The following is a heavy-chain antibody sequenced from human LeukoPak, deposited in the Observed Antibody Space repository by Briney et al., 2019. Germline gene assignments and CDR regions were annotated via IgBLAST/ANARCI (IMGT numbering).Heavy chain of an antibody. Sequence: SETLSLTCTVSGVSISSYYWSWIRQPAGKGLEWIGRIYTSGSTNYNPSLKSRVTMSVDTSKNQFSLKLSSVTAADTAVYYCAGYCSSTSCYIRYYGMDVWGQGTTVTVSS. J-gene: IGHJ6*02. CDR3: AGYCSSTSCYIRYYGMDV. CDR1: GVSISSYY. CDR2: IYTSGST. V-gene: IGHV4-4*07. D-gene: IGHD2-2*02.